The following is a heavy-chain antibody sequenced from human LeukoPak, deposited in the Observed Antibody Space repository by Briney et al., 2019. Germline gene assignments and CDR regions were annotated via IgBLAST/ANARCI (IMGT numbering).Heavy chain of an antibody. V-gene: IGHV3-21*01. CDR1: GFTFSSYS. CDR3: AIAVGKFDY. J-gene: IGHJ4*02. CDR2: ISSSSSYI. Sequence: GGSLRLSCAASGFTFSSYSMTWVRQAPGKGLEWVSSISSSSSYIYYADSVKGRFTISRDNAKNSLYLQTNSLRAEDTAVYYCAIAVGKFDYWGQGTLVTVSS.